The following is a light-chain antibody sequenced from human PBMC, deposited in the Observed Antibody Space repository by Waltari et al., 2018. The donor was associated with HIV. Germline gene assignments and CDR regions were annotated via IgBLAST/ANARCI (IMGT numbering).Light chain of an antibody. Sequence: QSALTQPRSVSGSPGQSVTISCTGTSSDVGGSNYVWWYQHPPNKAPNLLIYDDNKRPSGVPDRFSGAKSGNTASLTISGLQAEDEADYYCCSYADTYFVLFGGRTKLTVL. CDR1: SSDVGGSNY. J-gene: IGLJ2*01. CDR2: DDN. CDR3: CSYADTYFVL. V-gene: IGLV2-11*01.